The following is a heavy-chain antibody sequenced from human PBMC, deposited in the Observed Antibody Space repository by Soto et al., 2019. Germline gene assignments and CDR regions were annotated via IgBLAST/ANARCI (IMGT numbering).Heavy chain of an antibody. CDR1: GGSISSVDYY. CDR3: ARAPALGWFDP. Sequence: PSETLSLTCTVSGGSISSVDYYWSWIRQPPGKGLEWIGYIYYSGSTYYNPSLKSRVTISVDTSKNQFSLKLSSVTAADTAVYYCARAPALGWFDPWGQGTLVTVSS. CDR2: IYYSGST. J-gene: IGHJ5*02. V-gene: IGHV4-30-4*01.